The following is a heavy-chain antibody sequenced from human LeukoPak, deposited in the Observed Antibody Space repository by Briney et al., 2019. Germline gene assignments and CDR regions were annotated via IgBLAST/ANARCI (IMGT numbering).Heavy chain of an antibody. CDR1: GFTFSSYA. CDR3: ARRGYCSSTSCYMGYYYYYYMDV. D-gene: IGHD2-2*02. CDR2: ISYDGSNK. V-gene: IGHV3-30-3*01. Sequence: PGRSLRLSCAASGFTFSSYAMHWVRQAPGKGLEWVAVISYDGSNKYYADSVKGRFTISRDNSKNTLYLQMNSLRAEDTAVYYCARRGYCSSTSCYMGYYYYYYMDVWGKGTTVTVSS. J-gene: IGHJ6*03.